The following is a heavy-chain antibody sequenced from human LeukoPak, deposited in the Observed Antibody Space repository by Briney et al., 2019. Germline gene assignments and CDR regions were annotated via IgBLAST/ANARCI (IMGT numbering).Heavy chain of an antibody. CDR3: VRDLGGRSGH. J-gene: IGHJ4*02. CDR2: INEDGSTT. CDR1: GFTFSSNW. V-gene: IGHV3-74*01. Sequence: GGSLRLSCAASGFTFSSNWMHWVRQAPGKGLVWVSRINEDGSTTNYADSVKGRSTIFRDNAKNTLYLQMNSLRAEDTAVYYCVRDLGGRSGHWGQGTLVAVSS. D-gene: IGHD1-26*01.